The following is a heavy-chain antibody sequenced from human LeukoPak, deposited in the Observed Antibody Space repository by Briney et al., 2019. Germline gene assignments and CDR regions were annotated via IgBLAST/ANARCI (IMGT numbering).Heavy chain of an antibody. CDR1: GFTFSSYA. D-gene: IGHD3-16*02. J-gene: IGHJ4*02. CDR2: IYSGGST. V-gene: IGHV3-66*01. Sequence: GGSLRLSCAASGFTFSSYAMSWVRQAPGKGLEWVSVIYSGGSTYYADSVKGRFTISRDNSKNTLYLQMNSLRAEDTAVYYCASYRDFSEHDWGQGTLVTVSS. CDR3: ASYRDFSEHD.